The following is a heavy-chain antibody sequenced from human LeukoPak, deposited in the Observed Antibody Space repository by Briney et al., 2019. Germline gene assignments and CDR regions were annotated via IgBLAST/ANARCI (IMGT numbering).Heavy chain of an antibody. CDR3: ARDRRYCSSTSCPRGWFDP. D-gene: IGHD2-2*01. CDR1: GYTFTGYY. Sequence: ASVKVSCKASGYTFTGYYMHWVRQAPGQGLEGMGWINPNSGGTNYAQKFQGRVTMTRGTSISTAYMELSRLRSDDTAVYYCARDRRYCSSTSCPRGWFDPWGQGTLVTVSS. CDR2: INPNSGGT. J-gene: IGHJ5*02. V-gene: IGHV1-2*02.